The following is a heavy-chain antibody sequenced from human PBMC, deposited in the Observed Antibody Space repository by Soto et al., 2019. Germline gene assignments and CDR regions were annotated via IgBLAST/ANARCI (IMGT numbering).Heavy chain of an antibody. CDR2: IYYSGST. CDR3: ARDVDSTILKPNDAFGI. V-gene: IGHV4-30-4*01. D-gene: IGHD5-18*01. CDR1: GDSIFGSDYY. Sequence: QVQLQESGPGLVKPSQTLSLTCTVSGDSIFGSDYYWSWIRQAPGKGLQWVGSIYYSGSTYYNPSLKSRVAIPVDTSQNQFYLKLTSVTAADPAVYFCARDVDSTILKPNDAFGIWGPGTMFTVSS. J-gene: IGHJ3*02.